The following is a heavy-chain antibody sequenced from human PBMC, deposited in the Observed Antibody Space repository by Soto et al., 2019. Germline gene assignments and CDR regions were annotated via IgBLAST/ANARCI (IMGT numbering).Heavy chain of an antibody. CDR1: GDSISSGDYF. V-gene: IGHV4-30-4*01. CDR2: IYSDGSP. Sequence: PSETLSLTCTVSGDSISSGDYFWSWLRHPPGKGLEWIAYIYSDGSPYYNPSLKSRVTISLDTSKNQFALKLSSVTAADTAMYFCAREVGQTSSSDAFDIWGQGTMDT. J-gene: IGHJ3*02. D-gene: IGHD6-6*01. CDR3: AREVGQTSSSDAFDI.